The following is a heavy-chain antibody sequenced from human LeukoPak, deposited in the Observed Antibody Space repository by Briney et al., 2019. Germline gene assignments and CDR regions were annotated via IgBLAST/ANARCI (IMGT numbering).Heavy chain of an antibody. V-gene: IGHV1-69*01. Sequence: SVKVSCKASGGTFSSYAISWVRQAPGQGLEWMGGIIPIFGTANYAQKFQGRVTITADESTSTAYMELSSLRSEDTAVYYCARGSEYYDFWSGQLWRYYYYMDVWGKGTTVTVSS. CDR1: GGTFSSYA. J-gene: IGHJ6*03. CDR2: IIPIFGTA. D-gene: IGHD3-3*01. CDR3: ARGSEYYDFWSGQLWRYYYYMDV.